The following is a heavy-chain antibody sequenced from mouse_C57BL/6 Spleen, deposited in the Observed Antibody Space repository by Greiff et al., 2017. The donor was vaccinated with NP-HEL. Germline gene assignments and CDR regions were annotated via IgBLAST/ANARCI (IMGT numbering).Heavy chain of an antibody. CDR2: ISYDGSN. Sequence: EVQLQESGPGLVKPSQSLSLTCSVTGYSITSGYYWNWIRQFPGNKLEWMGYISYDGSNNYNPSLKNRISITRDTSKNQFFLKLNSVTTEDTATYYCAREGYYSNYVFAYWGQGTLVTVSA. J-gene: IGHJ3*01. CDR3: AREGYYSNYVFAY. D-gene: IGHD2-5*01. V-gene: IGHV3-6*01. CDR1: GYSITSGYY.